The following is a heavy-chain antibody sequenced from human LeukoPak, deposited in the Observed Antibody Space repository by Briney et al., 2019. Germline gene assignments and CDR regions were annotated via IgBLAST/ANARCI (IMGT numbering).Heavy chain of an antibody. V-gene: IGHV3-48*02. D-gene: IGHD2-2*01. CDR1: GFTFSSYS. CDR2: ISSTSRTI. J-gene: IGHJ6*02. Sequence: PGGSLRLSCAASGFTFSSYSMNWVRQAPGKGLEWVSYISSTSRTIYYADSVKSRFTISRDNAKNSLYLQMNSLRDEDTAVYYCARDICISTSCSYGMDVWGQGTSVTVSS. CDR3: ARDICISTSCSYGMDV.